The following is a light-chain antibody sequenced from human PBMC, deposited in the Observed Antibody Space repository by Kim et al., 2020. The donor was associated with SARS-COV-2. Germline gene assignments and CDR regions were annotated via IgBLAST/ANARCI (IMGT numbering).Light chain of an antibody. CDR1: QGINNY. CDR2: GAS. Sequence: DIQMTQSPSSLSASVGDRVNITCRASQGINNYLAWFQQKPGKAPKSLIYGASSLQIGVPSKFSGSGSGTDFNLTIISLQTEDFATYYCQQYSSYPITFGQGTRLEIK. CDR3: QQYSSYPIT. V-gene: IGKV1-16*02. J-gene: IGKJ5*01.